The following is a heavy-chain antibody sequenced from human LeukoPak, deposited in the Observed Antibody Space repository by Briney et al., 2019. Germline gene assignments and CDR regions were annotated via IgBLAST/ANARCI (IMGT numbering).Heavy chain of an antibody. D-gene: IGHD1-26*01. V-gene: IGHV4-61*02. CDR1: GGSISSGSYY. Sequence: TLSLTCTVSGGSISSGSYYWSWIRQPAGKGLEWIGRIYTSGSTNYNPSLKSRVTISVDTSKNQFSLKLSSVTAADTAVYYCASSLGGILGYWGQGTLVTVSS. CDR3: ASSLGGILGY. CDR2: IYTSGST. J-gene: IGHJ4*02.